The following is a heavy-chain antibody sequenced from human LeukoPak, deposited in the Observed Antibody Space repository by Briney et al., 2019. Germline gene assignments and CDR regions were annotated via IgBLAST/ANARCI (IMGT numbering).Heavy chain of an antibody. CDR1: GGSISSYY. D-gene: IGHD1-26*01. Sequence: SETLSLTCTVSGGSISSYYWSWIRQPPGKGLEWIGYVHYSGSTNYNPSLKSRVTTSVDTSKNQFSLNLNSVTAADTAVYYCARPQYGGSYWYAFDNWGQGTMVTVSS. CDR3: ARPQYGGSYWYAFDN. V-gene: IGHV4-59*01. J-gene: IGHJ3*02. CDR2: VHYSGST.